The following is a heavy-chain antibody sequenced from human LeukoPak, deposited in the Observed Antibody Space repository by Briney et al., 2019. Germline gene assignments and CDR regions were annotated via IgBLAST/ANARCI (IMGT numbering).Heavy chain of an antibody. CDR1: GFTFRTYW. Sequence: HPGGSLRLSCAASGFTFRTYWMTWVRRAPGKGLEWVANIKPDESEKYYVDSVKGRFTISRDNAKNSLYLQMNSLRAEDTAVYYCARDLGYCSGGSCYRRHNWFDPWGQGTLVTVSS. D-gene: IGHD2-15*01. CDR2: IKPDESEK. J-gene: IGHJ5*02. V-gene: IGHV3-7*01. CDR3: ARDLGYCSGGSCYRRHNWFDP.